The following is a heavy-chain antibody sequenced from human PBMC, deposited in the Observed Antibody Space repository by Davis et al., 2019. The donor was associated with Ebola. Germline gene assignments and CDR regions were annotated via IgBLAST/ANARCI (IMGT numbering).Heavy chain of an antibody. Sequence: ASVKVSCKTSGYTFTDYYVQWVRQAPGRGLEWMGYIHPKYGGTSFAQKFQGRVTLTRDTSTSTVHMDLSSLKSEDTAIYYCASGEFVDFWGQGTLVTVSS. CDR2: IHPKYGGT. D-gene: IGHD3-10*01. J-gene: IGHJ4*02. V-gene: IGHV1-2*02. CDR1: GYTFTDYY. CDR3: ASGEFVDF.